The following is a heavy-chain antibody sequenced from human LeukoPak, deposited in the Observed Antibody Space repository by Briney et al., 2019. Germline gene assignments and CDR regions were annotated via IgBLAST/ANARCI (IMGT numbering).Heavy chain of an antibody. CDR2: INPNSGGT. CDR3: ARERASTYYDFWSGETPFDY. J-gene: IGHJ4*02. V-gene: IGHV1-2*04. CDR1: GYTFTGYY. Sequence: ASVKVSCKASGYTFTGYYMHWVRQAPGQGLEWMGWINPNSGGTNYAQKFQGWVTMTRDTSISTAYMELRSLRSDDTAVYYCARERASTYYDFWSGETPFDYWGQGTLVTVSS. D-gene: IGHD3-3*01.